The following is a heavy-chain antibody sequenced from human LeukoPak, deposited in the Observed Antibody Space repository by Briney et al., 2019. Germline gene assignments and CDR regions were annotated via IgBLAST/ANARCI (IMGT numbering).Heavy chain of an antibody. V-gene: IGHV3-21*01. CDR1: GFTFSSYS. CDR3: ARDPVSGYSSSSYAFDI. Sequence: PGGSLRLSCAASGFTFSSYSMNWVRQAPGKGLEWVSSISTTSSYIYYADSLKGRFTISRDNAKNSLYLQMNGLRAEDTAVYYYARDPVSGYSSSSYAFDIWGQGTMVTVSS. CDR2: ISTTSSYI. J-gene: IGHJ3*02. D-gene: IGHD6-6*01.